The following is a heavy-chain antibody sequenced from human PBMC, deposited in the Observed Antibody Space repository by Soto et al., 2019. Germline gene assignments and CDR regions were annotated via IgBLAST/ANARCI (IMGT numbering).Heavy chain of an antibody. J-gene: IGHJ2*01. V-gene: IGHV3-23*01. CDR2: IIASGVTT. CDR3: AKALRGPEAGTWYFDL. CDR1: GLTFSRYT. Sequence: EVQLLESGGGLVQPGGSLRLACAASGLTFSRYTMGWVRQAPGKGLEWVSAIIASGVTTYYADPVKGRFTISRDNSNNTVYLQMNSLRAEDTAVYYCAKALRGPEAGTWYFDLWGRGTLVTVSS. D-gene: IGHD6-13*01.